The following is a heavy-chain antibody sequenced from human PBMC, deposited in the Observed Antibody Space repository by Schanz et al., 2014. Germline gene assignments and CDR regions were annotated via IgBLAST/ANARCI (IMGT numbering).Heavy chain of an antibody. Sequence: QGQLVESGGGVVQPGRSLRLSCAASGFTFSSYAMHWVRQAPGKGLEWVAVMSYDGSNKYYADSVKGRFTISRDNSMNTVYRQINSLRSDDAAVYYCARARSWPAYWGQGTLVTVSS. CDR1: GFTFSSYA. D-gene: IGHD6-13*01. J-gene: IGHJ4*02. CDR2: MSYDGSNK. CDR3: ARARSWPAY. V-gene: IGHV3-30*14.